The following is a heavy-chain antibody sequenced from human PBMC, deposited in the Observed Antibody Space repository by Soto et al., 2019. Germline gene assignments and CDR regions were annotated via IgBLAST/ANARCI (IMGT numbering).Heavy chain of an antibody. V-gene: IGHV3-30-3*01. D-gene: IGHD1-1*01. J-gene: IGHJ4*02. CDR3: AREISVSGGERRLDS. Sequence: KNWVRQAPGKGMEWVEVPSHDDTYEDSADSVQGRSPISRDNPKNTLYLQLNSLRPEDAGVSYCAREISVSGGERRLDSWGQGTLVTVSS. CDR2: PSHDDTYE.